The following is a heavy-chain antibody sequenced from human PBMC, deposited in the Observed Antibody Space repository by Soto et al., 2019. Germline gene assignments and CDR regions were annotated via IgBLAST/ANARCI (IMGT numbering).Heavy chain of an antibody. CDR1: GGSFSGYY. CDR3: AREAWVKAANYYGMDV. CDR2: INHSGST. V-gene: IGHV4-34*01. D-gene: IGHD2-15*01. Sequence: SETLSLTCAVYGGSFSGYYWSWIRQPPGKGLEWIGEINHSGSTNYNPSLKSRVTISVDTSKNQFSLKLSSVTAADTAVYYCAREAWVKAANYYGMDVWGQATTVTVSS. J-gene: IGHJ6*02.